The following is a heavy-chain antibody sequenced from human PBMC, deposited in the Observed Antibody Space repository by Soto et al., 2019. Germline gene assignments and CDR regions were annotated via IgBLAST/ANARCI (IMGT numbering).Heavy chain of an antibody. CDR2: ISYDGSNK. D-gene: IGHD3-3*01. V-gene: IGHV3-30*18. Sequence: GGSLRLSCAASGFTFSSYGMHWVRQAPGKGLEWVAVISYDGSNKYYADSVKGRFTISRDNSKNTLYLQMNSLRAEDTAVYYCAKDFTISLSHFDYWGQGTLVTVSS. J-gene: IGHJ4*02. CDR3: AKDFTISLSHFDY. CDR1: GFTFSSYG.